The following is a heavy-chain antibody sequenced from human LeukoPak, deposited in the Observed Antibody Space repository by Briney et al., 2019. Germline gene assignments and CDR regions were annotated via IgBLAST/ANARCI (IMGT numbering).Heavy chain of an antibody. V-gene: IGHV3-30*02. CDR2: IRYDGNDK. CDR1: GFTFSDYG. J-gene: IGHJ6*03. CDR3: AKLGINYYYMDV. D-gene: IGHD7-27*01. Sequence: GGSLRLSCAASGFTFSDYGMHWVRQTPGKGLECVAFIRYDGNDKYFADSVKGRFTVSGDNSKNTLYLQMNNLRAEDTAVYYCAKLGINYYYMDVWGKGTTVTISS.